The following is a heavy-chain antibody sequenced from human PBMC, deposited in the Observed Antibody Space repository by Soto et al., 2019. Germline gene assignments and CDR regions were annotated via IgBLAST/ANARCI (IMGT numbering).Heavy chain of an antibody. V-gene: IGHV5-51*01. D-gene: IGHD3-16*01. CDR1: GYSFTINW. CDR3: ARHQRDDASRKIDC. Sequence: PGESLKISCHGSGYSFTINWIGWVRQMPGKGLEWMGIINPADSDIKYSPSFQGQVTISADKSIGTAYLQWSSLKASDTAMYYCARHQRDDASRKIDCWGQGTLVTVSS. J-gene: IGHJ4*02. CDR2: INPADSDI.